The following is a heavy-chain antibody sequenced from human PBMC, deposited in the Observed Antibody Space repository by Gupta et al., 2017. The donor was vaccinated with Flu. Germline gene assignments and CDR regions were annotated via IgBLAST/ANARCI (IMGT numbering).Heavy chain of an antibody. CDR2: ITTGSSYT. CDR1: GFTFSDYY. D-gene: IGHD2-15*01. CDR3: ARDFYCSGGNCFDYYYYGMDV. V-gene: IGHV3-11*05. J-gene: IGHJ6*02. Sequence: GGSLRLSCAASGFTFSDYYMSWIRQAPGKGLEWVSYITTGSSYTGYADSVKGRFTISRDNAKNSLYLQMNSLRAEDTAVYYCARDFYCSGGNCFDYYYYGMDVWGQGNTVTVSS.